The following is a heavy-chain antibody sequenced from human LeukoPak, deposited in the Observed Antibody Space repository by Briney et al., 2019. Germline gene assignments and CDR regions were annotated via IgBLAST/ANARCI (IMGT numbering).Heavy chain of an antibody. CDR2: ISSSGSTI. CDR1: GFTFSDYY. CDR3: ARDYYYDSSGYYAL. J-gene: IGHJ4*02. D-gene: IGHD3-22*01. Sequence: GGSLRLSCAASGFTFSDYYMSWLRQAPGKGLEWVSYISSSGSTIYYADSVKGRITISRDNAKNSLYLQMNSLRAEDTALYYCARDYYYDSSGYYALWGQGTLVTVSS. V-gene: IGHV3-11*01.